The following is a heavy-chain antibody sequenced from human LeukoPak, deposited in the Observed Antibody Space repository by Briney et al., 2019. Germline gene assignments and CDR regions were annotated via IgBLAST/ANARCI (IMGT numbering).Heavy chain of an antibody. V-gene: IGHV3-9*01. CDR3: AKDHGGSGNWFDP. CDR1: GFTFDDYA. J-gene: IGHJ5*02. CDR2: ISWNSGSI. Sequence: GGSLRLSCAASGFTFDDYAMHWVRQAPGKGLEWVSGISWNSGSIGYADSVKGRFTISRDNAKNSLYLQMNSLRAEDTALYYCAKDHGGSGNWFDPWGQGTLVTVSS. D-gene: IGHD3-10*01.